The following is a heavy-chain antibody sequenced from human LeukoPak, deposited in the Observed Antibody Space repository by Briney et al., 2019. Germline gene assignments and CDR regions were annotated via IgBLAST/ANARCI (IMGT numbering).Heavy chain of an antibody. CDR2: IYYSGST. CDR3: ARLGASRAGNSDYYYGMDV. J-gene: IGHJ6*02. Sequence: SETLSLTCTVSGGSISSYYWSWIRQPPGKGLEWIGYIYYSGSTNYNSSLKSRVTISVDTSKNQFSLKLSSVTAADTAVYYCARLGASRAGNSDYYYGMDVWGQGTTVTVSS. V-gene: IGHV4-59*01. CDR1: GGSISSYY. D-gene: IGHD3-16*01.